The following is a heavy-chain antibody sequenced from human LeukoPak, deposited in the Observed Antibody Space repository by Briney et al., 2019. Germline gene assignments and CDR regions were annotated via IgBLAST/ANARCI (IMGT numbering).Heavy chain of an antibody. V-gene: IGHV1-8*01. CDR1: GYTFTSYD. CDR2: MSSNSDNT. D-gene: IGHD7-27*01. CDR3: ARGPPNWGFDY. Sequence: ASVKVSCKASGYTFTSYDINWVRQATGQGLEWMGWMSSNSDNTGYAQKFQGRVTMTRSTSMSTAYMELSSLRSEDTAVYYCARGPPNWGFDYWGQGTLVTVSS. J-gene: IGHJ4*02.